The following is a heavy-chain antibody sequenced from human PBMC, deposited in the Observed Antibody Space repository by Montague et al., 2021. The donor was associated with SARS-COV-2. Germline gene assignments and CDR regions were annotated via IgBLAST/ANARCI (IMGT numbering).Heavy chain of an antibody. CDR1: GGSISSYY. V-gene: IGHV4-59*08. D-gene: IGHD3-3*01. CDR2: IYYSGST. CDR3: ARHFPETIFGVVSDPGGMDV. Sequence: SETLSLTCTVSGGSISSYYWSWIRQPPGKGLEWIGYIYYSGSTNYNPSLKSRVTISVDTSKNQFSLKLSSVTAADTAVYYCARHFPETIFGVVSDPGGMDVWGQGTTVTVSS. J-gene: IGHJ6*02.